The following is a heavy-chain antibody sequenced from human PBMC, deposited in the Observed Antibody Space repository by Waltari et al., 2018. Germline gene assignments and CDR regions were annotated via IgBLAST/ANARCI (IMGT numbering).Heavy chain of an antibody. J-gene: IGHJ3*02. CDR3: ARMSIAARVRGGLGDAFDI. V-gene: IGHV3-21*01. Sequence: EVQLVESGGGLVKPGGSLRLSCAASGFTFSSYSMNWVRQAPGKGLEWVSSISSSSSYIYYADSVKGRFTISRDNAKNSLYLQMNSLRAEDTAVYYCARMSIAARVRGGLGDAFDIWGQGTMVTVSS. CDR2: ISSSSSYI. CDR1: GFTFSSYS. D-gene: IGHD6-6*01.